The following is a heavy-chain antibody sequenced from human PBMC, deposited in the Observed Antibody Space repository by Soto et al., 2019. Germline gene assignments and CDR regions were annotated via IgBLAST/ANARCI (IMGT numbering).Heavy chain of an antibody. V-gene: IGHV3-23*01. D-gene: IGHD3-3*01. J-gene: IGHJ4*02. CDR1: GFTFSSYA. CDR2: ISGSGGST. Sequence: GGSLRLSCAASGFTFSSYAMSWVRQAPGKGLEWVSAISGSGGSTYYADSVKGRFTISRDNSKNTLYLQMNSLRAEDTAVYYCAKADYDFWSGYYPKFDYWGQGTLVTVSS. CDR3: AKADYDFWSGYYPKFDY.